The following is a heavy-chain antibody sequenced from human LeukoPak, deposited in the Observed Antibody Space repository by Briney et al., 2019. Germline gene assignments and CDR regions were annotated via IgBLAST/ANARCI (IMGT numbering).Heavy chain of an antibody. J-gene: IGHJ6*02. CDR2: IIPIFGTA. Sequence: SVKVSCKASGGTFSSYAISWVRQAPGQGLEWMGGIIPIFGTANYAQKFQGRVTITADESTSTAYMELSSLRSEDTAVYYCARDGGGCSGGSCLTYYYGMDVWGQGTTVTVSS. D-gene: IGHD2-15*01. CDR1: GGTFSSYA. V-gene: IGHV1-69*13. CDR3: ARDGGGCSGGSCLTYYYGMDV.